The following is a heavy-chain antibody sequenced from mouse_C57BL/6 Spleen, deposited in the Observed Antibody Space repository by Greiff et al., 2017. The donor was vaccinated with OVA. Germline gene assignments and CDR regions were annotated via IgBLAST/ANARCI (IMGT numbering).Heavy chain of an antibody. J-gene: IGHJ2*01. D-gene: IGHD1-1*01. CDR2: IDPETGGT. V-gene: IGHV1-15*01. CDR3: TRCDYYGSSYGY. CDR1: GYTFTDYE. Sequence: QVHVKQSGAELVRPGASVTLSCKASGYTFTDYEMHWVKQTPVHGLEWIGAIDPETGGTAYNQKFKGKAILTADKSSSTAYMELRSLTSEDSAVYYCTRCDYYGSSYGYWGQGTTLTVSS.